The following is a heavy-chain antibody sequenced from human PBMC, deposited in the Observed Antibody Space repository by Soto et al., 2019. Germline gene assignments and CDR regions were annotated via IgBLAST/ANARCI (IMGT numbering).Heavy chain of an antibody. V-gene: IGHV1-2*02. CDR2: INPNSGGT. CDR3: ARARDYYDSSGYYPNWFDP. J-gene: IGHJ5*02. CDR1: GYTFTGYY. D-gene: IGHD3-22*01. Sequence: ASVKVSCKASGYTFTGYYMHWVRQAPGQGLEWMGWINPNSGGTNYAQKFQGRVTMTRDTSISTAYMELSRLRSDDTAVYYCARARDYYDSSGYYPNWFDPWGQGTLVTVYS.